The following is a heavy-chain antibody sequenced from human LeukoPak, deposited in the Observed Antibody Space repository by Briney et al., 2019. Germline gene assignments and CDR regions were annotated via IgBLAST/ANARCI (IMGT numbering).Heavy chain of an antibody. CDR1: GYTFTSYG. CDR3: ARDRGGYFSMAV. V-gene: IGHV1-18*01. J-gene: IGHJ6*04. Sequence: VASVKVSSKASGYTFTSYGISWVRQAPGQGLEWMGWISAYNGNTNYAQKLQGRVTMTTDTSTSTVYMELRSLRSDDTAVYYCARDRGGYFSMAVWGKGTTVTVSS. CDR2: ISAYNGNT. D-gene: IGHD2/OR15-2a*01.